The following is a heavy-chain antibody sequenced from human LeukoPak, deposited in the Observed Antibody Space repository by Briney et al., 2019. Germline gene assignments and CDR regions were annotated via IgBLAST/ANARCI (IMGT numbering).Heavy chain of an antibody. CDR1: GFTSSNYW. CDR2: IKYYGSEK. V-gene: IGHV3-7*01. Sequence: GGSLRLSCAASGFTSSNYWMNWVRQAPGKGLEWVANIKYYGSEKYYADSVRGRFTISRDNAKNSLYLQMNSLRAEDTAVYYCASALPADHFDFWGQGTLVTVSS. J-gene: IGHJ4*02. CDR3: ASALPADHFDF.